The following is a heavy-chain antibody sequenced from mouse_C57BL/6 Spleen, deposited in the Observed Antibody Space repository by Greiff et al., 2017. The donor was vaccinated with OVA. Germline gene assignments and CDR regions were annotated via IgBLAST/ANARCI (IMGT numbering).Heavy chain of an antibody. CDR1: GFTFSSYG. CDR2: ISSGGSYT. CDR3: ARLITTVVDYAMDY. V-gene: IGHV5-6*01. D-gene: IGHD1-1*01. J-gene: IGHJ4*01. Sequence: EVHLVESGGDLVKPGGSLKLSCAASGFTFSSYGMSWVRQTPDKRLEWVATISSGGSYTYYPDSVKGRFTISRDNAKNTLYLQMSSLKSEDTAMYYCARLITTVVDYAMDYWGQGTSVTVSS.